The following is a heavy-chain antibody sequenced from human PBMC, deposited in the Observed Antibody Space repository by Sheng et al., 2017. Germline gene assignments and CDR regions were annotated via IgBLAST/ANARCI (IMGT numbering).Heavy chain of an antibody. CDR2: IKQDGSEI. D-gene: IGHD2-8*01. CDR3: ARLYGLGYPLIYHFDY. Sequence: EVQLVESGGGLVQPGGSLRLSCAASGFTFSSYWMSWVRQAPGKGLEWVANIKQDGSEIYSVDSVKGRFTISRDNSKNSLYLQMNSLRAEDTAVYYCARLYGLGYPLIYHFDYWGQGTLVTVSS. J-gene: IGHJ4*02. CDR1: GFTFSSYW. V-gene: IGHV3-7*01.